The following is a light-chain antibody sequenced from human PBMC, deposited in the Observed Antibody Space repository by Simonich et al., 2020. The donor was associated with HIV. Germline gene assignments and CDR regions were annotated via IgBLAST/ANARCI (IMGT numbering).Light chain of an antibody. CDR3: QQSYSTLMYT. CDR2: AAS. CDR1: QGIRYS. V-gene: IGKV1-39*01. Sequence: DIQMTQSPSSLSASVGDRVTITCRASQGIRYSLAWYQQKPGKAPKLLIYAASSLQSEVPSRFSGSGSGTDFTLTISSLQPDDFATYYCQQSYSTLMYTFGQGTKLEIK. J-gene: IGKJ2*01.